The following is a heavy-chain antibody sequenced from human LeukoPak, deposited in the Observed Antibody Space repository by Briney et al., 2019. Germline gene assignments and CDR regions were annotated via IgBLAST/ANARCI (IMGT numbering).Heavy chain of an antibody. J-gene: IGHJ4*02. CDR1: GYTFTNYA. CDR2: NNTNTGNP. CDR3: ARLTYYYDSSGYTFDY. D-gene: IGHD3-22*01. Sequence: ASVKVSCKASGYTFTNYAMNWVRQAPGQGLEWMGWNNTNTGNPTYAQGFTGRFVFSLDTSVSTAYLQISSPKAEDTAVYYCARLTYYYDSSGYTFDYWGQGALVTVSS. V-gene: IGHV7-4-1*02.